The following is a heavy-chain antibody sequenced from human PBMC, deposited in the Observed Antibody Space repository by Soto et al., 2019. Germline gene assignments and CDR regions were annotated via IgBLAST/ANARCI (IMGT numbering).Heavy chain of an antibody. V-gene: IGHV3-23*01. CDR3: PKGDWFDAFHI. D-gene: IGHD3-9*01. CDR1: GFTFSSYA. CDR2: ISGSGGST. Sequence: EVQLLESGGGLVQPGGSLRLSCAASGFTFSSYAMSWVRQAPGKGLEWVSAISGSGGSTYYADSVKGRFTISTDNSKNTLNLQMNSVRAVDTAVYYCPKGDWFDAFHIWGQGTMVTVSS. J-gene: IGHJ3*02.